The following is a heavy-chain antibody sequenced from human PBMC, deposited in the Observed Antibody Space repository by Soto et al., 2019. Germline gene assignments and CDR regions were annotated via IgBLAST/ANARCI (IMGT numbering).Heavy chain of an antibody. J-gene: IGHJ4*02. CDR1: GYTFTSDY. D-gene: IGHD3-9*01. V-gene: IGHV1-46*01. Sequence: ASVKVSCKASGYTFTSDYIHWVPQATGQGLEWMGIINPSGGSTSYAQKFQGRVTLTTDTSTNTAYMELRSLTSDDTAVYYCARDEGGYDILTGYYKAHHFDYWGQGVLVTVSS. CDR2: INPSGGST. CDR3: ARDEGGYDILTGYYKAHHFDY.